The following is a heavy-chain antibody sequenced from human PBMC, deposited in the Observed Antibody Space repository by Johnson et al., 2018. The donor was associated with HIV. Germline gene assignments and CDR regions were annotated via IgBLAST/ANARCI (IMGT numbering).Heavy chain of an antibody. CDR3: ARDQGGQWLAYDAFDI. J-gene: IGHJ3*02. CDR2: ISYDGSNK. Sequence: QVQLVESGGGLIQPGGSLRLSCAASGFTVSSNYMSWVRQAPGKGLEWVAVISYDGSNKYYADSVKGRFTISRDNSKNTLYLQMNSLRAEDTAVYYCARDQGGQWLAYDAFDIWGQGTMVTVSS. V-gene: IGHV3-30*03. CDR1: GFTVSSNY. D-gene: IGHD6-19*01.